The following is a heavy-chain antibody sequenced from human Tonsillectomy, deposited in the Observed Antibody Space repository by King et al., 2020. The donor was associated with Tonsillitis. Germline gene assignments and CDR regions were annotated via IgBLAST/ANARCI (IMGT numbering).Heavy chain of an antibody. CDR1: GFTLSRYA. CDR2: ISYDGSNK. J-gene: IGHJ4*02. V-gene: IGHV3-30*01. CDR3: ARDNESIVVVPAALDY. Sequence: VQLVESGGGVVQPGRSLRLSCAASGFTLSRYAMHWVRQAPGKGLEGVAVISYDGSNKHYAYSVKGRFTISRDNSKNTLDLQMNSLRVEDTAVYYCARDNESIVVVPAALDYWGQGTLVTVSS. D-gene: IGHD2-2*01.